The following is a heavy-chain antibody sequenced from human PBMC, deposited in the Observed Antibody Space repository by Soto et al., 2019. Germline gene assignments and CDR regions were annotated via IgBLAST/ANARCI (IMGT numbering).Heavy chain of an antibody. V-gene: IGHV4-4*02. CDR2: IFHDGTA. D-gene: IGHD3-10*01. CDR3: ARLVYDTRLNYMYFDF. J-gene: IGHJ4*02. CDR1: GVSLTSGNW. Sequence: SETLSLTCAVSGVSLTSGNWLTRVRQSPQRGLEYIGEIFHDGTANYYPSFERRVAMSVDTSRNQFSLKLTSVTAADTAVYFCARLVYDTRLNYMYFDFWGPGTLVTVSS.